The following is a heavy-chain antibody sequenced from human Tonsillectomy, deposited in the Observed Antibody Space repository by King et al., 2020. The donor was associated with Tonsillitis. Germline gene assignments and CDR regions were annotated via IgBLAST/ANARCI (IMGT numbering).Heavy chain of an antibody. CDR1: GGSISSSSYY. Sequence: LQLQESGPGLVKPSETLSLTCTVSGGSISSSSYYWGWIRQPPGKGLEWIGSIYYSGSTYYNPPLKSRVTISVDTSKNQFSLKLSSVTAADTAVYYCARQDSSGWYWDAFDIWGQGTMVTVSS. D-gene: IGHD6-19*01. V-gene: IGHV4-39*01. J-gene: IGHJ3*02. CDR3: ARQDSSGWYWDAFDI. CDR2: IYYSGST.